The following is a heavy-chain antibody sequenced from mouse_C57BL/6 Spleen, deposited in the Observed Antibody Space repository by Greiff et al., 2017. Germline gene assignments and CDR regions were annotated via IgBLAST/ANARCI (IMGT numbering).Heavy chain of an antibody. Sequence: EVKLVESGGGLVQPKGSLKLSCAASGFSFNTYAMNWVRQAPGKGLEWVARIRSKSNNYATYYADSVKDRFTISRDDSESMLYLQMNNLKTEDTAMYYCVRPPYYYGSSYAMDYWGQGTSVTVSS. CDR2: IRSKSNNYAT. CDR1: GFSFNTYA. V-gene: IGHV10-1*01. J-gene: IGHJ4*01. D-gene: IGHD1-1*01. CDR3: VRPPYYYGSSYAMDY.